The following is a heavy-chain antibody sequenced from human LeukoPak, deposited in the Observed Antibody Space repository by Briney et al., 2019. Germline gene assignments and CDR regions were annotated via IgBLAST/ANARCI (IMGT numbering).Heavy chain of an antibody. CDR2: IYYSGST. D-gene: IGHD3-22*01. Sequence: KPSGTLSLTCTVSGGSISSSSYYWGWIRQPPGKGLEWIGSIYYSGSTYYNPSLKSRVTISVDTSKNQFSLKLSSVTAADTAVYYCARHYYDSSDRYWYFDLWGRGTLVTVSS. CDR1: GGSISSSSYY. V-gene: IGHV4-39*01. CDR3: ARHYYDSSDRYWYFDL. J-gene: IGHJ2*01.